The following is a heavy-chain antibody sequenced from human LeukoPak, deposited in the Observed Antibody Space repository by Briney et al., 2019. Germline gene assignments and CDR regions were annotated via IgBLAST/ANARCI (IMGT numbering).Heavy chain of an antibody. CDR2: INHSGST. CDR1: GGSFSGYY. Sequence: PSETLSLTCAVYGGSFSGYYWSWIRQPPGKGLERIGEINHSGSTNYNPSLKSRVTISVDKSKDQFSLRLSSVTAADTAVYYCARKIGSSGAFDIWGQGTMVTVSS. CDR3: ARKIGSSGAFDI. J-gene: IGHJ3*02. V-gene: IGHV4-34*01. D-gene: IGHD1-26*01.